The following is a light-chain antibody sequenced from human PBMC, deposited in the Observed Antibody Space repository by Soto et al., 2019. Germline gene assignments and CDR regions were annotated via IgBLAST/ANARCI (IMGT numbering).Light chain of an antibody. Sequence: QSALTQPASVSGSPGQSITISCTGTSSDVGSYNLVSWYQQHPGKAPKVVIYESSQRPSGISHRVSGSRSGNTASLTISGLQPEDEAHYSCCSYAGSHTWVFGGGTKLTVL. V-gene: IGLV2-23*01. CDR1: SSDVGSYNL. CDR3: CSYAGSHTWV. J-gene: IGLJ3*02. CDR2: ESS.